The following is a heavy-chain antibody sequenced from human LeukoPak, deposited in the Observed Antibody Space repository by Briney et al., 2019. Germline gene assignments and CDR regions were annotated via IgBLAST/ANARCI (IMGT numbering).Heavy chain of an antibody. V-gene: IGHV4-39*01. D-gene: IGHD6-19*01. CDR3: ARHGSIAVAFAGFDY. J-gene: IGHJ4*02. CDR2: IYYSGST. CDR1: GGSISSSSYY. Sequence: ASETLSLTCTVSGGSISSSSYYWGWIRQPPGKGLEWIGSIYYSGSTYYNPSLKSRVTISVDTSKNQFSLKLSSVTAADTAVYFCARHGSIAVAFAGFDYWGQGTLVTVSS.